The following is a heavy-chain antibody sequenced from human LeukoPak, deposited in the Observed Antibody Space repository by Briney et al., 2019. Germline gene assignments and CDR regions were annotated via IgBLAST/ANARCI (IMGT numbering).Heavy chain of an antibody. D-gene: IGHD3-10*01. CDR1: GFAFSSYG. J-gene: IGHJ4*02. Sequence: GGSLRLSCAASGFAFSSYGMHWVRQAPGKGLEWVAVISYDGSNKYYADSVKGRFTISRDNSKNTLYLQMNSLRAEDTAVYYCAKEESYYGSGSYYGYWGQGTLVTVSS. CDR2: ISYDGSNK. V-gene: IGHV3-30*18. CDR3: AKEESYYGSGSYYGY.